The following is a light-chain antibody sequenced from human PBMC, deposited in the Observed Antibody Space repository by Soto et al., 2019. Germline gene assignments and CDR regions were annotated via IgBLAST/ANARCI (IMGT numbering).Light chain of an antibody. V-gene: IGLV2-11*01. CDR3: CSYAGSFYV. CDR1: SSDVGGYNY. J-gene: IGLJ1*01. Sequence: LTHPRSVSGSPGQSVTISCTGTSSDVGGYNYVSWYQQHPGKAPKLMIYDVSKRPSGVPDRFSGSKSGNTASLTISGLQAEDEADYYCCSYAGSFYVFGTGTKVTV. CDR2: DVS.